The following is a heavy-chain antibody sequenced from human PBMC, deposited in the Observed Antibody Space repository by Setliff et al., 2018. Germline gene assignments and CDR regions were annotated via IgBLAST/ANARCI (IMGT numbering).Heavy chain of an antibody. CDR3: TRVCTQGHCSSRQYYYYMDV. CDR2: IRSRGYGGTT. D-gene: IGHD2-2*01. J-gene: IGHJ6*03. Sequence: PGGSLRLSCTTSGFIFGDYAMSWVRQAPGKGLEWVAFIRSRGYGGTTEYAASVKGRFTVSRDDSKSIAYLQMDSLKTEDTAVYYCTRVCTQGHCSSRQYYYYMDVWGKGTTVTAP. CDR1: GFIFGDYA. V-gene: IGHV3-49*04.